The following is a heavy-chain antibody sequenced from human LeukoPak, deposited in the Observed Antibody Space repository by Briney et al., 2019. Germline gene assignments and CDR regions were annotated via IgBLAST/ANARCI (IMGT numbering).Heavy chain of an antibody. CDR3: ARLDRIAAAGTVYWYFDL. V-gene: IGHV4-59*01. D-gene: IGHD6-13*01. J-gene: IGHJ2*01. Sequence: PSETLSLTCTVSGGSISSYYWSWIRQPPGKGLEWIGYIYYSGSTNYSPSLKSRVTISVDTSKNQFSLKLSSVTAADTAVYYCARLDRIAAAGTVYWYFDLWGRGTLVTVSS. CDR2: IYYSGST. CDR1: GGSISSYY.